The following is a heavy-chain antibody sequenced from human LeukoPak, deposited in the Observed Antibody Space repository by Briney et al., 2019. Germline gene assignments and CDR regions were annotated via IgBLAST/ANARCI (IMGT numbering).Heavy chain of an antibody. J-gene: IGHJ4*02. V-gene: IGHV4-39*01. CDR1: GGSISSGSYY. Sequence: PSETLSLTCTVSGGSISSGSYYWSWIRQPPGKGLEWIGEINHSGSTNYNPSLKSRVTISVDTSKNQFSLKLSSVTAADTAVYYCARHLVVRGYIGYWGQGTLVTVSS. CDR2: INHSGST. D-gene: IGHD3-10*01. CDR3: ARHLVVRGYIGY.